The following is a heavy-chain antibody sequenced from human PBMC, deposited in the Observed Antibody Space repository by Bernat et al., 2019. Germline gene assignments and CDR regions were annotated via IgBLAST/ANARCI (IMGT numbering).Heavy chain of an antibody. CDR2: ISSSSSYI. J-gene: IGHJ6*03. D-gene: IGHD3-3*01. CDR1: GFTFSSYS. V-gene: IGHV3-21*01. CDR3: ARDRAGGRFLEWPTLYYMDV. Sequence: EVQLVESGGGLVKPGGSLRLSCAASGFTFSSYSMNWVRQAPGKGLEWGPSISSSSSYIYYADSVKGRFTISRDNAKNSLYLQMNSLRAEDTAVYYCARDRAGGRFLEWPTLYYMDVWGKGTTVTVSS.